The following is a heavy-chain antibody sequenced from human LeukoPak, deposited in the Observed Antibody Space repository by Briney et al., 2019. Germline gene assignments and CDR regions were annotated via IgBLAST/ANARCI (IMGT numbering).Heavy chain of an antibody. Sequence: GGSLRLSCAASGFTVSSNYMSWVRQAPGKGLGWVSVIYSGGSTYYADSVKGRFTISRDNSKNTLYLQMNSLRAEDTAVYYCARVEYSSSWYNWFDPWGQGTLVTVSS. CDR3: ARVEYSSSWYNWFDP. D-gene: IGHD6-13*01. CDR2: IYSGGST. J-gene: IGHJ5*02. CDR1: GFTVSSNY. V-gene: IGHV3-53*01.